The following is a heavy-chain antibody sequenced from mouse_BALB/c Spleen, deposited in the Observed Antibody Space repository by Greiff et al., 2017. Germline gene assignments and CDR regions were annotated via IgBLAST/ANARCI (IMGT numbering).Heavy chain of an antibody. D-gene: IGHD2-14*01. J-gene: IGHJ3*01. Sequence: EVQGVESGGGLVKPGGSLKLSCAASGFTFSSYAMSWVRQSPEKRLEWVAEISSGGSYTYYPDTVTGRFTISRDNAKNTLYLEMSSLRSEDTAMYDCARHRDGCALAWFAYWGQGTMVTVSA. CDR3: ARHRDGCALAWFAY. CDR1: GFTFSSYA. CDR2: ISSGGSYT. V-gene: IGHV5-9-4*01.